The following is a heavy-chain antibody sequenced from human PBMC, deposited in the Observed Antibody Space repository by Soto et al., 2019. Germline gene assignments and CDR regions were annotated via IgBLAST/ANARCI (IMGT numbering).Heavy chain of an antibody. J-gene: IGHJ6*02. CDR1: GYTFTSYG. CDR2: ISAYNGNT. CDR3: AREQPSSSSYGMDV. D-gene: IGHD6-6*01. Sequence: GASVKVPCKASGYTFTSYGISWVRQAPGQGLEWMGWISAYNGNTNYAQKLQGRVTMTTDTSTSTAYMELRSLRSDDTAVYYCAREQPSSSSYGMDVWGQGTTVTVSS. V-gene: IGHV1-18*01.